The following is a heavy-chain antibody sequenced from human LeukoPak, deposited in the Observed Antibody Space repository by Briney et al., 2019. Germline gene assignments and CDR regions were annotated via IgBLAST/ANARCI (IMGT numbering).Heavy chain of an antibody. J-gene: IGHJ6*02. CDR1: GVSISSGGYS. D-gene: IGHD2-2*01. Sequence: SETLSLTCAVSGVSISSGGYSWSWIRQPPGRGLEWIGYIYHSGSTNYNPSLKSRVTISVDKSKNQFSLKLSSVTAADTAVYYCAGAVVVVPAAIYYYYGMDVWGQGTTVTVSS. CDR2: IYHSGST. CDR3: AGAVVVVPAAIYYYYGMDV. V-gene: IGHV4-30-2*01.